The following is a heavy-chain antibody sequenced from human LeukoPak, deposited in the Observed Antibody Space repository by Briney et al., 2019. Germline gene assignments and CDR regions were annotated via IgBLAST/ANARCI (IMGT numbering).Heavy chain of an antibody. J-gene: IGHJ4*02. CDR2: IHDDRGS. Sequence: SQTLSLTCTVSGGSISGQFWSSARQPARKGLESIGLIHDDRGSNHNPSLKSRVTMALDKSRNQVYLKLTCVTAADTAVYYCARGTSGCGGSWPSDHWGPGTLVTVSS. CDR3: ARGTSGCGGSWPSDH. V-gene: IGHV4-4*07. D-gene: IGHD2-15*01. CDR1: GGSISGQF.